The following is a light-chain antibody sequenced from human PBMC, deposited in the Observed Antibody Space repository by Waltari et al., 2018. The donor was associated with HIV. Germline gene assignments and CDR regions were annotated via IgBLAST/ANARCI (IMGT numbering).Light chain of an antibody. CDR1: SSDVGGYNY. Sequence: QSALTQPRSVSGSPGQSVTISCTGTSSDVGGYNYVSWYQQHPGKAPKLMIYDVTKRPTGAPDPFSGSKAGHAASLTISGLQAEDEADYFCCSYAGGYTLVFGGGTKLTVL. V-gene: IGLV2-11*01. J-gene: IGLJ3*02. CDR3: CSYAGGYTLV. CDR2: DVT.